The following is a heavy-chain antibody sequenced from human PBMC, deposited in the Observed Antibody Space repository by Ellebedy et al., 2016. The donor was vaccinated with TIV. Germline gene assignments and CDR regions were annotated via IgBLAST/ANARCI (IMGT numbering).Heavy chain of an antibody. Sequence: GESLKISCAASGFTFNSHAIHWVRQAPGKGLEWVAVVSYDGSNKFYAASVKGRFTISRDNSKNTLYLQMNSLRAEDTAVYYCARDLKKRAAAGTELDYWGQGTLVTVSS. D-gene: IGHD6-13*01. V-gene: IGHV3-30-3*01. CDR2: VSYDGSNK. CDR3: ARDLKKRAAAGTELDY. CDR1: GFTFNSHA. J-gene: IGHJ4*02.